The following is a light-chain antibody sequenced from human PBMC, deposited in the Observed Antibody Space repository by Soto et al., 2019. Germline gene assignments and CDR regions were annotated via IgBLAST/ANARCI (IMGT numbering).Light chain of an antibody. CDR2: GNS. CDR1: SSNIGAGYD. J-gene: IGLJ2*01. Sequence: QSVLTQPPSVSGAPGQRVTISCTGSSSNIGAGYDVHWYQQLPGTAPKLLIYGNSNRPSGVPDRFSGSKSGTSASLAITGLQAEDEADYYCSSFARSNNWSVVFGGGTKLTVL. CDR3: SSFARSNNWSVV. V-gene: IGLV1-40*01.